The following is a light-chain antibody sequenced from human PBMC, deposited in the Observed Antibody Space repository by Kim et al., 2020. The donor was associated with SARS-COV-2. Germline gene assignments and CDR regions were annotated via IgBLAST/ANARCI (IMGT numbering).Light chain of an antibody. CDR3: CSYAGSSTYV. J-gene: IGLJ1*01. Sequence: GQSITISCTGTSSDVGSYNLVSWYQQHPGKAPKLMIYEVSKRPSGVSNRFSGSKSGNTASLTISGLLTEDEADYYCCSYAGSSTYVFGTGTKVTVL. V-gene: IGLV2-23*02. CDR2: EVS. CDR1: SSDVGSYNL.